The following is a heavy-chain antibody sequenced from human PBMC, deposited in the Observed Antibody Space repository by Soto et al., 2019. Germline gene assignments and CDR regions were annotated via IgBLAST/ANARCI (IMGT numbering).Heavy chain of an antibody. CDR3: ARGGAGRPDY. CDR1: GFTVSSNY. V-gene: IGHV3-48*02. J-gene: IGHJ4*02. CDR2: ISAGAGTT. D-gene: IGHD6-13*01. Sequence: EVQLVESGGGLIQPGGSLRLSCAASGFTVSSNYMNWVRQPPGKGLEWVSYISAGAGTTNYADSVKGRFTISRDNAKSSLYLQLNSLRDDDTAVYYCARGGAGRPDYWGQGTLVIVSS.